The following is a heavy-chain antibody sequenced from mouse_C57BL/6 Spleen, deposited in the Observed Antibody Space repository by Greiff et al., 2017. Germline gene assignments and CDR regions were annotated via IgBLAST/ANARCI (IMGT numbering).Heavy chain of an antibody. Sequence: QVQLQQSGAELVKPGASVKLSCKASGYTFTEYTIHWVKQRSGQGLEWIGWFYPGSGSIKYNEKFKDKATLTADNSSSTVYMELSRLTSEDSAVYFYARHERGYYSNYEGYAMDYWGQGTSVTVSS. J-gene: IGHJ4*01. V-gene: IGHV1-62-2*01. D-gene: IGHD2-5*01. CDR2: FYPGSGSI. CDR3: ARHERGYYSNYEGYAMDY. CDR1: GYTFTEYT.